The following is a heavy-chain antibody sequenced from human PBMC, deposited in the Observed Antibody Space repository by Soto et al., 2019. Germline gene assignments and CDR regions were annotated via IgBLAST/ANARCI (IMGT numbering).Heavy chain of an antibody. CDR3: ARDRYDFWSGYYNYYYYGMDV. CDR1: GYTFTSYD. V-gene: IGHV1-8*01. CDR2: MNPNSGNT. D-gene: IGHD3-3*01. J-gene: IGHJ6*02. Sequence: GASVKVSCKASGYTFTSYDINWVRQATGQGLEWMGWMNPNSGNTGYAQKFQGRVTMTRNTSISTAYMELSSLRSEDTAVYYCARDRYDFWSGYYNYYYYGMDVWGQGTTVTVSS.